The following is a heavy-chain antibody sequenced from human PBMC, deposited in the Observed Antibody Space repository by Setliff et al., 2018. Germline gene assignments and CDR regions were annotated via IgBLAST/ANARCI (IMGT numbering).Heavy chain of an antibody. CDR2: IYTSGST. CDR3: ARAISGWYSAHYYYMDV. CDR1: GGSVSSGSDY. J-gene: IGHJ6*03. D-gene: IGHD6-19*01. Sequence: SETLSLTCSVSGGSVSSGSDYWTWIRQPAGKGLEWIGHIYTSGSTKYNPSLKSRVTISVDTSKNQFSLKLSSVTAADTAVYYCARAISGWYSAHYYYMDVWGKGTTVTVSS. V-gene: IGHV4-61*09.